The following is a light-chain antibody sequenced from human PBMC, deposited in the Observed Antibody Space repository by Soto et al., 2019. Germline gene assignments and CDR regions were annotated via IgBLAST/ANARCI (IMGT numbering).Light chain of an antibody. V-gene: IGKV3-15*01. Sequence: EIVMTQSPATLSVSPGERVTLSCRASQSVSSNLAWYQQKPGQAPRLLIYDASTRATAIPARFSGSGSGTEFTRTISSLQSEDFAVYFCQQYDKWPITFGQGTRLEMK. J-gene: IGKJ5*01. CDR1: QSVSSN. CDR2: DAS. CDR3: QQYDKWPIT.